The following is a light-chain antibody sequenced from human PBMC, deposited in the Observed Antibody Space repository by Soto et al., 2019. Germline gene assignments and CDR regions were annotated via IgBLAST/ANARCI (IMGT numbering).Light chain of an antibody. V-gene: IGLV3-1*01. J-gene: IGLJ1*01. CDR2: EDN. Sequence: SYELTQPPSVSVSPGQTASITCSGDELGDKYVCWYQQKPGQSPVLVIYEDNKRPSGIPERFAGSNSGNTATLTISETQPMDVADYYCQAWDSSTARFGTGTKLTVL. CDR1: ELGDKY. CDR3: QAWDSSTAR.